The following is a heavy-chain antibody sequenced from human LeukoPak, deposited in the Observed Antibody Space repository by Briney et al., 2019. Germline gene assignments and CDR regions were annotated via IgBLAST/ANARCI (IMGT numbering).Heavy chain of an antibody. CDR2: IIPIFGTA. V-gene: IGHV1-69*13. Sequence: SVTVSCKASGGTFSSYAISWVRHGPGQGLEWMGGIIPIFGTANYAQKFQGRVTNTADESTSTAYMELSSLRSEDTAVYYCAREPDTAMAFDYWGQGTLVTVSS. CDR3: AREPDTAMAFDY. J-gene: IGHJ4*02. CDR1: GGTFSSYA. D-gene: IGHD5-18*01.